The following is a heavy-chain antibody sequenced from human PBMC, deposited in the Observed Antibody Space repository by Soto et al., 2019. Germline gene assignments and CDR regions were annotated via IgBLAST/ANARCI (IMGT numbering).Heavy chain of an antibody. Sequence: GGSLRLSCAASGFTFSDYYMSWIRQAPGKGLEWVSYISSSGSTIYYADSVKGRFTISRDNAKNSLYLQMNSLRAEDTAVYYCARARKYMITFGGVIVIPGVDYWGQGTLVTVSS. J-gene: IGHJ4*02. V-gene: IGHV3-11*01. D-gene: IGHD3-16*02. CDR3: ARARKYMITFGGVIVIPGVDY. CDR2: ISSSGSTI. CDR1: GFTFSDYY.